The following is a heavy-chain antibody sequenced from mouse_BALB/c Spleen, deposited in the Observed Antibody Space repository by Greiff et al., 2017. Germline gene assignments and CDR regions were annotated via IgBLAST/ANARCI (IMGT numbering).Heavy chain of an antibody. J-gene: IGHJ2*01. CDR2: ISSGGSYT. Sequence: EVKVVESGGGLVKPGGSLKLSCAASGFTFSSYAMSWVRQTPEKRLEWVATISSGGSYTYYPDSVKGRFTISRDNAKNTLYLQMSSLRSEDTAMYYCARQAQSTMITTGDYFDYWGQGTTLTVSS. CDR1: GFTFSSYA. D-gene: IGHD2-4*01. V-gene: IGHV5-9-3*01. CDR3: ARQAQSTMITTGDYFDY.